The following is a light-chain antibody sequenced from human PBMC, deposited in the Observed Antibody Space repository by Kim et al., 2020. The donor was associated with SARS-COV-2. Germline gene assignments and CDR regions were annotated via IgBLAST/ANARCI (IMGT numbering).Light chain of an antibody. V-gene: IGKV4-1*01. CDR1: QSILYNSNNNNY. CDR3: QQYYTTPPS. Sequence: RVTINCKSSQSILYNSNNNNYLAWYQQKPGQPPNLLIYWASTRESGVPDRFSGSGSGTDFTLTISNLQAEDVAVYYCQQYYTTPPSFGGGTKLEI. J-gene: IGKJ4*01. CDR2: WAS.